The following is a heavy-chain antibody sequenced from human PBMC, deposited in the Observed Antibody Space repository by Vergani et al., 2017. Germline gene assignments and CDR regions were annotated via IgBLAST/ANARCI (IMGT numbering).Heavy chain of an antibody. J-gene: IGHJ5*02. Sequence: QVQLVESGGGVVQPGRSLRLSCAASGFTFSSYGMHWVRQAPGKGLEWVAVISYDGSNKYYADSVKGRFTISRDNSKTTLYLQMNILRAEDTAVYYCAKESIHEYGDYVFWFDPWGQGTLVTVSS. CDR3: AKESIHEYGDYVFWFDP. V-gene: IGHV3-30*18. D-gene: IGHD4-17*01. CDR2: ISYDGSNK. CDR1: GFTFSSYG.